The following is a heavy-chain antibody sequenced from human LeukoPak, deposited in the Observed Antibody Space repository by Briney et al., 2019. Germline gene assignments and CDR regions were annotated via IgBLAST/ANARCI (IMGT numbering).Heavy chain of an antibody. V-gene: IGHV3-23*01. CDR1: GFTFSSYG. CDR2: ISGSGGST. Sequence: GGSLRLSCAASGFTFSSYGMSWVRQAPGKGLEWVSAISGSGGSTYYADSVKGRFTISRDNSKSTLYLQMNSLRAEDTAVYYCARDYDSSGYYSLFDYWGQGTLVTVSS. CDR3: ARDYDSSGYYSLFDY. D-gene: IGHD3-22*01. J-gene: IGHJ4*02.